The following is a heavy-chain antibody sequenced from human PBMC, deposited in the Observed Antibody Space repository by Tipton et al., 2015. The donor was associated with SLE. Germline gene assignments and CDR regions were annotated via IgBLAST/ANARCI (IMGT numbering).Heavy chain of an antibody. CDR1: GYSISSGYY. D-gene: IGHD2-15*01. CDR3: ARDARMTLDAFDI. V-gene: IGHV4-38-2*02. J-gene: IGHJ3*02. Sequence: GLVKPSETLSLTCAVSGYSISSGYYWGWIRQPPGKGLEWIGSIYHSGSTYYNPSLKSRVTISVDTSKNQFSLKLSSVTAADTAVYYCARDARMTLDAFDIWGQGTLVTVSS. CDR2: IYHSGST.